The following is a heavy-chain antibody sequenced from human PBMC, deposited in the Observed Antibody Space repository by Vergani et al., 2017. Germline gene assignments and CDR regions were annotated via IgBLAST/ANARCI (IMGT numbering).Heavy chain of an antibody. Sequence: QVQLVQSGAEVKKPGASVKVSCKASGYTFTSYYMHWVRQAPGQGLEWMGIINPSGGSTSYAQKFQGRVTMTRDTSTSTAYMELRSLRSDDTAVYYCARDSRGYCSSTSCPTHDYWGQGTLVTVSS. CDR1: GYTFTSYY. CDR2: INPSGGST. D-gene: IGHD2-2*01. J-gene: IGHJ4*02. CDR3: ARDSRGYCSSTSCPTHDY. V-gene: IGHV1-46*01.